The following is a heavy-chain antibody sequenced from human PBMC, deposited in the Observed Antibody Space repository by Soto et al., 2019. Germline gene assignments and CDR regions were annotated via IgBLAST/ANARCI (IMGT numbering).Heavy chain of an antibody. V-gene: IGHV3-30*18. J-gene: IGHJ6*02. Sequence: QVQVVESGGGVVQPGRSLRLSCAASGFTFSNYGMHWVRQAPGKGLEWVAVMSYDGNTKYYADSAKGRFTISRDNSRNTLYLQMNSLTPEDTALYYGAKAFTALSGYYYYGMDVWGQGTAVTVSS. CDR1: GFTFSNYG. CDR2: MSYDGNTK. CDR3: AKAFTALSGYYYYGMDV.